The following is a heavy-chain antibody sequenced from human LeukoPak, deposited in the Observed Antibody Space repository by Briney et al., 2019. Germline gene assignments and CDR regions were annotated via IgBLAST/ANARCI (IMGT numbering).Heavy chain of an antibody. J-gene: IGHJ4*02. CDR1: GFTFSSYG. Sequence: GGSLRLSCAASGFTFSSYGMHWVRQAPGKGLEWVAVISYDGSNKYYADSVKGRFTISRDNSKNTLYLQMNSLRAEDTAVYYWAKDLAAAMFYWGQGTLVTVSS. D-gene: IGHD2-2*01. CDR3: AKDLAAAMFY. CDR2: ISYDGSNK. V-gene: IGHV3-30*18.